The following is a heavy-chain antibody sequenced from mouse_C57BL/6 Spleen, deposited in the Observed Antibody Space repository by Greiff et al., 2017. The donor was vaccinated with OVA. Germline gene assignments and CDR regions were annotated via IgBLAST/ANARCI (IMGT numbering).Heavy chain of an antibody. V-gene: IGHV5-9-1*02. CDR2: ISSGGDYI. D-gene: IGHD1-1*01. CDR3: TSLYGSSYAY. J-gene: IGHJ3*01. CDR1: GFTFSSYA. Sequence: EVQLMESGEGLVKPGGSLKLSCAASGFTFSSYAMSWVRQTPEKRLEWVAYISSGGDYIYYADTVKGRFTISRDNARNTLYLQMSSLKSEDTAMYYCTSLYGSSYAYWGQGTLVTVSA.